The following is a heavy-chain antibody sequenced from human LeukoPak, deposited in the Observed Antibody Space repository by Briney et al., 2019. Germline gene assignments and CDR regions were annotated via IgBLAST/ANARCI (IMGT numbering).Heavy chain of an antibody. CDR3: ARDQSLVPRTYDGYGGNDDAFDI. CDR2: ISAYNGNT. CDR1: GYTFTSYG. D-gene: IGHD4-23*01. V-gene: IGHV1-18*01. J-gene: IGHJ3*02. Sequence: ASVKDSCKSSGYTFTSYGISWVRQAPGQGREWMGWISAYNGNTNYAQKFQGRVTMTRHTSTSTVYMELSSLRSEDTAVYYCARDQSLVPRTYDGYGGNDDAFDIWGQGTMVTVSS.